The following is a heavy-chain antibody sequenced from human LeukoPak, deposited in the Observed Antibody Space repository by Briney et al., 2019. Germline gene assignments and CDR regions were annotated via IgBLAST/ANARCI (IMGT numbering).Heavy chain of an antibody. V-gene: IGHV4-59*01. D-gene: IGHD4-17*01. CDR2: IYHSGST. CDR3: AREDPQTTVPEGMDV. J-gene: IGHJ6*02. Sequence: SETLSLTCTVSGGSISSYYWSWIRQPPGKGLEWIGYIYHSGSTNYNPSLKSRVTISVDTSKNQFSLKLSSVTAADTAVYYCAREDPQTTVPEGMDVWGQGTTVTVSS. CDR1: GGSISSYY.